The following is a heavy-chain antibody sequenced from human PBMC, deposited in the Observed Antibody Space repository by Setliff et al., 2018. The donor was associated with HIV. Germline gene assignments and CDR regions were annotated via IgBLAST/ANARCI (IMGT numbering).Heavy chain of an antibody. J-gene: IGHJ4*02. V-gene: IGHV4-61*02. D-gene: IGHD2-2*01. Sequence: SETLSLTCTVSGGSISSGSYYWNWIRQPAGKGLEWIGRIYTSGSTNYNPSLKSRVTISVDTYKNHFSLKLTSVTASDTAVYYCARLPGYCSSTGCQGYFDYWGQGTLVTVSS. CDR3: ARLPGYCSSTGCQGYFDY. CDR1: GGSISSGSYY. CDR2: IYTSGST.